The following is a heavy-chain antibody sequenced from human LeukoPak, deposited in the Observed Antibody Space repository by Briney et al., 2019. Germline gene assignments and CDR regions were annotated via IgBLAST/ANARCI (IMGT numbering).Heavy chain of an antibody. CDR1: GYTFTGYY. CDR3: ARDLEYCSSTSCYTGLDY. V-gene: IGHV1-2*02. D-gene: IGHD2-2*02. J-gene: IGHJ4*02. Sequence: ASVKVSCKASGYTFTGYYMHWVRQAPGQGLEWMGWINPNSGGTNYAQKFQGRVTMTRDTSISTAYMGLSRRRSDDTAVYYCARDLEYCSSTSCYTGLDYWGQGTLVTVSS. CDR2: INPNSGGT.